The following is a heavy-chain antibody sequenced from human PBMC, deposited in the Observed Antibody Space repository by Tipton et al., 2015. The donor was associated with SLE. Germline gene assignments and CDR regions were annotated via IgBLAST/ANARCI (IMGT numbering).Heavy chain of an antibody. CDR2: INHSGST. Sequence: TLSLTCAVYGGSFSGYYYTWIRQPPGKGLEWIGEINHSGSTNYNPSLKSRVTISVDTSKNQFSLKLSSVTAADTAIYYCARDSPYDSSGYYSDYWGQGTQVTVSS. D-gene: IGHD3-22*01. CDR3: ARDSPYDSSGYYSDY. V-gene: IGHV4-34*01. J-gene: IGHJ4*02. CDR1: GGSFSGYY.